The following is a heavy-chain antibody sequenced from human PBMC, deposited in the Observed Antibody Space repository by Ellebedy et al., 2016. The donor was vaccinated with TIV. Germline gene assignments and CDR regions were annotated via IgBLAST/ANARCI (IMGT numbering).Heavy chain of an antibody. V-gene: IGHV3-7*01. D-gene: IGHD3-22*01. J-gene: IGHJ6*02. CDR1: GFTLSSHW. CDR2: IKQDGSEK. CDR3: VRDGAYGDYSPGYYGMDV. Sequence: GESLKISCAASGFTLSSHWMSWVRQAPGKGLEWVANIKQDGSEKYYVDSVKGRFTISRDNAKSSVSLEMNSLRAGDTAVYYCVRDGAYGDYSPGYYGMDVWGQGTTVTVSS.